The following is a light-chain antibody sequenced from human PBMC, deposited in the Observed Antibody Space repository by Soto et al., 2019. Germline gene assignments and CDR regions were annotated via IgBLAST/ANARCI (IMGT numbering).Light chain of an antibody. V-gene: IGLV2-23*01. J-gene: IGLJ1*01. CDR1: NSDVGSYHL. CDR3: FLYAANIYHV. CDR2: EGN. Sequence: QSALTQPASVSGSPGQSITISCTGTNSDVGSYHLVSWYQHHPGKAPNLIIYEGNKRPSGVSNRFSGSKSGNTASLTISGLQAEDEADYYCFLYAANIYHVFGIGTKVTVL.